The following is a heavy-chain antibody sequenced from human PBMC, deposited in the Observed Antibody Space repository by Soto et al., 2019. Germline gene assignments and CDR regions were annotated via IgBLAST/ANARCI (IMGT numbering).Heavy chain of an antibody. D-gene: IGHD6-13*01. CDR3: ARDRTRAAAGTLYYYYGMDV. CDR1: GYTFTSYG. J-gene: IGHJ6*02. Sequence: ASVKVSCNASGYTFTSYGISWVRQAPGQVLEWMGWISAYNGNTNYAQKLQGRVTMTTDTSTSTAYMELRSLRSDDTAVYYCARDRTRAAAGTLYYYYGMDVWGQGTTVTVSS. V-gene: IGHV1-18*04. CDR2: ISAYNGNT.